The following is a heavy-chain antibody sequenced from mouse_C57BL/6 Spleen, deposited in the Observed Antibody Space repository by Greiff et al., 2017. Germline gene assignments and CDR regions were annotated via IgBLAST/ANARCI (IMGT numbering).Heavy chain of an antibody. V-gene: IGHV5-17*01. CDR1: GFTFSDYG. J-gene: IGHJ4*01. CDR2: ISSGSSTI. CDR3: AGLFGESMDY. Sequence: EVHLVESGGGLVKPGGSLKLSCAASGFTFSDYGMHWVRQAPEKGLEWVAYISSGSSTIYYADTMKGRFTISRDNAENTLFLPMTSLRSEDTSMYYCAGLFGESMDYWGQGTSVTVSS.